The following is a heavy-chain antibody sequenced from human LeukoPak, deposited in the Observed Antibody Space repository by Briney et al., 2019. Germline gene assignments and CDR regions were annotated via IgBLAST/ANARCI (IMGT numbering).Heavy chain of an antibody. D-gene: IGHD2-15*01. CDR3: AREFCSGANCYPMGAFDM. CDR2: ISIGGDTT. J-gene: IGHJ3*02. V-gene: IGHV3-23*01. Sequence: GGSLRLSCAASGFTFSSHGMCWVRQAPGRGLEWVSSISIGGDTTYSDSVKGRFTISRDNAKNSLYLQMNSLRAEDTAVYYCAREFCSGANCYPMGAFDMWGQGTMVTVSS. CDR1: GFTFSSHG.